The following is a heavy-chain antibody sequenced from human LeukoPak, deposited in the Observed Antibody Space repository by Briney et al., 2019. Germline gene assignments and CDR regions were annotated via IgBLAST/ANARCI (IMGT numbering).Heavy chain of an antibody. CDR2: IYYSGST. Sequence: SETLSLTCTVSGGSISSGDYYWLGVRQPPGTGLECVGYIYYSGSTYYKPSLKSRVSISVDTAKNQFSLKLSSVTAADTAVYYCARDFQDGVCSSTSCLYNWFDPWGQGTLVTVSS. V-gene: IGHV4-30-4*08. D-gene: IGHD2-2*01. J-gene: IGHJ5*02. CDR1: GGSISSGDYY. CDR3: ARDFQDGVCSSTSCLYNWFDP.